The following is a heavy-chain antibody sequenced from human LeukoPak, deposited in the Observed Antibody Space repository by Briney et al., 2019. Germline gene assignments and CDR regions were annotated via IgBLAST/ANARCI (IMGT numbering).Heavy chain of an antibody. CDR2: IKPESGRT. J-gene: IGHJ4*02. CDR3: ARGGKYGCSGGSCYSDY. CDR1: GYMFTDYY. D-gene: IGHD2-15*01. Sequence: GASVKVSCKASGYMFTDYYLHWVRQAPGQGLEWMGWIKPESGRTHYAQNFQGGAIMTRDTSISTAYMELSRLRSGDTALYYCARGGKYGCSGGSCYSDYWGQGTLVTVSS. V-gene: IGHV1-2*02.